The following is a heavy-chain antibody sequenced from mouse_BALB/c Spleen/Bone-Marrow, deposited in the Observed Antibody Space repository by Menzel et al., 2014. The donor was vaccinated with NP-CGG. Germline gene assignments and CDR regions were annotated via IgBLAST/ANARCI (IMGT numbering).Heavy chain of an antibody. CDR3: AREDGLWYFDV. V-gene: IGHV1-9*01. D-gene: IGHD1-1*01. J-gene: IGHJ1*01. CDR2: ILPGSGST. CDR1: GYTFSSYW. Sequence: QSGPELVKPGASVKISCKATGYTFSSYWIEWVKQRPGHGLEWIGEILPGSGSTNYNEKFKGKATFTADTSSNTAYMQLSSLTSEDSAVYYCAREDGLWYFDVWGAGTTVTVSS.